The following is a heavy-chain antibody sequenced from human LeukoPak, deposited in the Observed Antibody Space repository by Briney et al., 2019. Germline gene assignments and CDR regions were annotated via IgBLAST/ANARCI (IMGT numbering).Heavy chain of an antibody. CDR1: GFTFSSYS. D-gene: IGHD4-11*01. Sequence: GGSLRLSCAASGFTFSSYSMNWVRQAPGKGLEWVSSISSSSSYIYYADSVKGRFTISRDNAKNSLYLQMNSLRAEDTAVYYCARGSGFVNSDSIDYWGQGTLVTVSS. CDR2: ISSSSSYI. V-gene: IGHV3-21*04. J-gene: IGHJ4*02. CDR3: ARGSGFVNSDSIDY.